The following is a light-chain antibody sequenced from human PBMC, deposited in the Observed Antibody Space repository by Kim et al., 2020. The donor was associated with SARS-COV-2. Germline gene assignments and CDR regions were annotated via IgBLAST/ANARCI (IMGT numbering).Light chain of an antibody. V-gene: IGKV1-5*03. CDR2: KAS. Sequence: DIQMTQSPSTLSASIGDRVRITCRASQSISSWLAWYQQKPGKAPKLLIYKASILESGVPSRFSGSGSGTEFTLTISSLQPDDFATYYCQQYESRPWTFGQGTKVDIK. J-gene: IGKJ1*01. CDR1: QSISSW. CDR3: QQYESRPWT.